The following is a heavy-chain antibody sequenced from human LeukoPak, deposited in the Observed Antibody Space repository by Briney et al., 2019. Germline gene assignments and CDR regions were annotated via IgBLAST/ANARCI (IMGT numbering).Heavy chain of an antibody. Sequence: SVKVSCKASGGTFSSYAISWVRQAPGQGLEWMGRIIPIFGTANYAQKFQGRVTITADKSTSTAYMELSSLRSEDTAVYYCARGPCDFWSGYYPYYYYYMDVWGKGTTVTVSS. CDR3: ARGPCDFWSGYYPYYYYYMDV. V-gene: IGHV1-69*06. CDR2: IIPIFGTA. J-gene: IGHJ6*03. CDR1: GGTFSSYA. D-gene: IGHD3-3*01.